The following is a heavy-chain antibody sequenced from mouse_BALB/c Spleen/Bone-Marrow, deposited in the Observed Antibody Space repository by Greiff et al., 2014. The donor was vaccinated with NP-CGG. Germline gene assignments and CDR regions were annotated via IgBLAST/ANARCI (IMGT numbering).Heavy chain of an antibody. D-gene: IGHD3-1*01. V-gene: IGHV1-5*01. J-gene: IGHJ2*01. CDR3: TTLARSDFDY. Sequence: VQLQQSGIVLARPGAAVKMSCKASGYTFSNYWMHWVKQRPGQGLEWIGTIYPGNSDTTYNQKFKGKAKLTAVTSTSTAYMELSSLTNEDSAVYYCTTLARSDFDYWGQGTTLTVSS. CDR2: IYPGNSDT. CDR1: GYTFSNYW.